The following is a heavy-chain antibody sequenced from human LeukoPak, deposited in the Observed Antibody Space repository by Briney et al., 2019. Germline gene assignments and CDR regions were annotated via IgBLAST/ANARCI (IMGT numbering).Heavy chain of an antibody. Sequence: GGSLRLSCAASGFTFSNYGMHWVRQAPGKGLEWVASIRYDGFNKYYADSLKGRFTISRDNSKNTLYLQMNSLRAEDTAVYYCAKKTIVGATIDAFDIWGQGTMVIVSS. J-gene: IGHJ3*02. CDR3: AKKTIVGATIDAFDI. CDR1: GFTFSNYG. D-gene: IGHD1-26*01. V-gene: IGHV3-30*02. CDR2: IRYDGFNK.